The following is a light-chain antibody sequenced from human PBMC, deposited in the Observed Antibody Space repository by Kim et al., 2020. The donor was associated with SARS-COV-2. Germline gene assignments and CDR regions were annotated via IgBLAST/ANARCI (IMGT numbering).Light chain of an antibody. Sequence: DIQLTQSPSFLSASVGDRVTITCRASQGISSYLAWYQQKPGKAPKLLIYAASTLQSGVPPRFSGSGSGTEFTLTISSLQPEDFATYYCQQLNSYPLYTFGQGTKLEI. CDR2: AAS. V-gene: IGKV1-9*01. CDR3: QQLNSYPLYT. J-gene: IGKJ2*01. CDR1: QGISSY.